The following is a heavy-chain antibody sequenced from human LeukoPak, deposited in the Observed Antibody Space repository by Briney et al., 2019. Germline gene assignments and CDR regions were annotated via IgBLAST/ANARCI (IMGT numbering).Heavy chain of an antibody. J-gene: IGHJ4*02. V-gene: IGHV4-34*01. CDR2: INHSGST. Sequence: ASETLSLTCAVYGGSFSGYYWSWIRQPPGKGLEWIGEINHSGSTNYNPSLKSQVTISVDTSKNQFSLKLSSVTAADTAVYYCARYPPGGYYDSSGYYYPGVYWGQGTLVTVSS. CDR3: ARYPPGGYYDSSGYYYPGVY. CDR1: GGSFSGYY. D-gene: IGHD3-22*01.